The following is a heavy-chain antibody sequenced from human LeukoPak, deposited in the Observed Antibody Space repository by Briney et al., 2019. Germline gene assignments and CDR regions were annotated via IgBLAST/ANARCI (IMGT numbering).Heavy chain of an antibody. J-gene: IGHJ4*02. D-gene: IGHD3-9*01. CDR3: ARDQAAGGWLSPLMGGDLDY. V-gene: IGHV3-30*02. Sequence: GGSLRLSCAASGFTFSSYGMHWVRQAPGKGLEWVAFIRYDGSNKYYADSVKGRFTISRDNSKNTLYLQMNSLRAEDTAVYYCARDQAAGGWLSPLMGGDLDYWGQGTLVTVSS. CDR1: GFTFSSYG. CDR2: IRYDGSNK.